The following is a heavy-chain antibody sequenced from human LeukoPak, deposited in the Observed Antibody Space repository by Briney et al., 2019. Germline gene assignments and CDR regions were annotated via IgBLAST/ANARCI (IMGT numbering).Heavy chain of an antibody. CDR2: IYSGGST. D-gene: IGHD6-19*01. V-gene: IGHV3-66*01. CDR1: GLTVSSNY. J-gene: IGHJ5*02. CDR3: ARVRSSGWPYHWFDP. Sequence: GGSLRLSCAASGLTVSSNYMTWVRQAPGKGLEWVSLIYSGGSTYYADSVKGRCIISRNNSKNTLSLQMKSLRAEDTAVYYCARVRSSGWPYHWFDPWGQGTVVTVSS.